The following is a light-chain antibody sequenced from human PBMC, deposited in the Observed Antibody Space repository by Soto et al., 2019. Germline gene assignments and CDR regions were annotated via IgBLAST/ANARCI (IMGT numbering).Light chain of an antibody. CDR1: QSVATY. CDR2: DAS. V-gene: IGKV3-15*01. Sequence: EVVMTQSPATLSVSAGERVTLSCRASQSVATYITWYQQKPGQAPRLLMYDASIRATDVPSRFSGSGSGTDFTLTISSLQVEDFATYFCQQSFTTPPYTFGQGTKLDIK. J-gene: IGKJ2*01. CDR3: QQSFTTPPYT.